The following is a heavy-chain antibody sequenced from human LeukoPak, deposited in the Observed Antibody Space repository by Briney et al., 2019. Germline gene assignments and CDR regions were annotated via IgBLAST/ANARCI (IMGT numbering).Heavy chain of an antibody. D-gene: IGHD3-9*01. Sequence: PSETLSLTCTVSGGSISSYYWSWIRQPPGKGLEWIGYVYDSGSTNYNPSLKSRVTISIDTSKNQFSLRLSSVTAADTAIYYCAREKRPLRYFDWPNHDPFDIWGQGTMVTVSS. CDR3: AREKRPLRYFDWPNHDPFDI. CDR2: VYDSGST. CDR1: GGSISSYY. J-gene: IGHJ3*02. V-gene: IGHV4-59*01.